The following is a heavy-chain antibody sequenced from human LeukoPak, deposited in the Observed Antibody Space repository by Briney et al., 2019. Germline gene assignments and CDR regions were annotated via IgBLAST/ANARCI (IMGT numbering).Heavy chain of an antibody. CDR3: ARDSFYDAFDI. CDR2: ITSTSTTM. J-gene: IGHJ3*02. D-gene: IGHD2/OR15-2a*01. V-gene: IGHV3-48*01. Sequence: GGSLRLSCAASGFSFSSYNMNWVRQAPGKGLEWVSYITSTSTTMYYADSVKGRFTISRDNAKNSLYLQMNSLRAEDTAVYYCARDSFYDAFDIWGQGTMVTVSS. CDR1: GFSFSSYN.